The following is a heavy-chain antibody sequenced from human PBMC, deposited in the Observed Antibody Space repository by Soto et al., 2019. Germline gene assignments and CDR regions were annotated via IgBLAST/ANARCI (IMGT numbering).Heavy chain of an antibody. CDR2: IYPGDSDT. Sequence: GESLKISCKGSGYSFTSYWIGWVRQMPGKGLEWMGIIYPGDSDTRYSPSFQGQVTISADKSISTAYLQWSSLKASDTAMYYCHLYCSGGSCYPEYFDYWGQGTLVTVSS. D-gene: IGHD2-15*01. V-gene: IGHV5-51*01. J-gene: IGHJ4*02. CDR1: GYSFTSYW. CDR3: HLYCSGGSCYPEYFDY.